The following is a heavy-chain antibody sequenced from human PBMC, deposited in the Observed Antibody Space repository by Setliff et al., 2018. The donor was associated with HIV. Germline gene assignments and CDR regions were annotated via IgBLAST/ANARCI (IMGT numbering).Heavy chain of an antibody. CDR2: INHSGDS. D-gene: IGHD3-10*01. Sequence: SETLSLTCAVYNESFNGYYWTWIRQTPDKGLEWIGEINHSGDSSYNPSLKSRVTLSVDTSKNQFSLKLTSVTAADTAVYYCAREGLILRGRYGWFDPWGQGTLVTVPS. V-gene: IGHV4-34*01. J-gene: IGHJ5*02. CDR3: AREGLILRGRYGWFDP. CDR1: NESFNGYY.